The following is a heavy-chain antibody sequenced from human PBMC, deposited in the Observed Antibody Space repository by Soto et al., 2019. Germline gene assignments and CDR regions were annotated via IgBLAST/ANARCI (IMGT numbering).Heavy chain of an antibody. D-gene: IGHD2-8*02. CDR1: GFTFNNYA. CDR3: AKDYHCTGTRCYRGFVY. CDR2: ISYDGSER. Sequence: ESGGGVVQSGRSLRLSCAASGFTFNNYAMHWVRQAPGKGLEWVAVISYDGSERHYADYLKGRFTISRDNPKNTLYLHMNSLRAEDTAVYYCAKDYHCTGTRCYRGFVYWGQGTLVTVSS. V-gene: IGHV3-30*18. J-gene: IGHJ4*02.